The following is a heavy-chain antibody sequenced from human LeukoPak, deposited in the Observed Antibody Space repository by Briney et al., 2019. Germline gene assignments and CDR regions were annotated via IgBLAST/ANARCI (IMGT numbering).Heavy chain of an antibody. V-gene: IGHV1-2*02. J-gene: IGHJ5*02. CDR2: INPNSGGT. CDR1: GYTFTGYY. CDR3: ARVGRRITTFGVSKGAFDP. Sequence: ASVKVSCKASGYTFTGYYMHWVRQAPGQGLEWMGWINPNSGGTNYAQKFQGRVTMTRDTSISTAYMELSRLRSDDTAVYYCARVGRRITTFGVSKGAFDPWGQGTLVTVSS. D-gene: IGHD3-3*01.